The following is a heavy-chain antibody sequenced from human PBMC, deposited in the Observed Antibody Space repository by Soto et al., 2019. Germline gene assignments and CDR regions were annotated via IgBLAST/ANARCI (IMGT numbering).Heavy chain of an antibody. D-gene: IGHD3-10*01. V-gene: IGHV1-69*01. J-gene: IGHJ5*02. CDR2: IIPIFGTA. Sequence: QLVQSGAEVTKPGSSVKVSCKASGGPFSTYAISWVRQAPGQGLEWMGGIIPIFGTANYAQRFLGRVTISADDSTSTAYMELRSLTSDDTAVYYCAKALTMASPNWFDPWGHGTQVTVSS. CDR1: GGPFSTYA. CDR3: AKALTMASPNWFDP.